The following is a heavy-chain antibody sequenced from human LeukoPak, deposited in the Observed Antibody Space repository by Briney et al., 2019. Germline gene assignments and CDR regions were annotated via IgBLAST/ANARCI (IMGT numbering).Heavy chain of an antibody. D-gene: IGHD6-19*01. CDR1: SYSFRNYG. V-gene: IGHV1-18*01. J-gene: IGHJ4*02. CDR2: IGTYNGNT. Sequence: ASLNLSCKASSYSFRNYGITWVRQAPGQGLEWMGWIGTYNGNTDYAQKFQGRVIMTADTSTTTAHMELRSLRSDDTAVYYCARGRLKRVPFTKVAGALDYRGQGTRVTVSS. CDR3: ARGRLKRVPFTKVAGALDY.